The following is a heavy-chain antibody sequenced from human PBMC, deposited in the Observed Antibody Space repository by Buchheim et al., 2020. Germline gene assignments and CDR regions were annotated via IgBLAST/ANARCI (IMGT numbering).Heavy chain of an antibody. CDR1: GFTFSSYS. CDR2: ISSSSSTI. J-gene: IGHJ4*02. Sequence: EVQLVESGGGLVQPGGSLRLSCAASGFTFSSYSMNWVRQAPGQGLEWVSYISSSSSTIYYADSVKGRFTISIENAKNPLYLQMNSLRAEDTAVYYCARDRDYYDYVWGSYLKDFDYWGQGTL. V-gene: IGHV3-48*01. CDR3: ARDRDYYDYVWGSYLKDFDY. D-gene: IGHD3-16*02.